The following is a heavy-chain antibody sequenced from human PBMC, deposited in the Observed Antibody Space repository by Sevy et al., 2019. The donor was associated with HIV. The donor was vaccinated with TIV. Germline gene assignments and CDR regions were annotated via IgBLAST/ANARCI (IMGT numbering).Heavy chain of an antibody. Sequence: GGSLRLSCAASGFTFSSYSMNWVRQAPGKGLEWVSYISSSSSTIYYADSVKGRFTISRDNAKNSLYLQMNSLRDEDTAVYDCARADLPPLGYGSGVSCYALDYWGQGTLVTVSS. CDR3: ARADLPPLGYGSGVSCYALDY. D-gene: IGHD2-15*01. V-gene: IGHV3-48*02. CDR2: ISSSSSTI. CDR1: GFTFSSYS. J-gene: IGHJ4*02.